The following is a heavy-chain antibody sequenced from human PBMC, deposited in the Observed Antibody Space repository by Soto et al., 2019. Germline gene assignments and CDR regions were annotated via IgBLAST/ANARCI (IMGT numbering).Heavy chain of an antibody. V-gene: IGHV1-69*13. Sequence: SVKVSCKASGGTFSSYAISWVRQAPGQGLEWMGGIIPIFGTANYAQKFQGRVTITADESTSTAYMELSSLRSEDTAVYYCARVFGDYDILTGYLRARTPFDPWGQGTLVTVSS. J-gene: IGHJ5*02. CDR3: ARVFGDYDILTGYLRARTPFDP. D-gene: IGHD3-9*01. CDR2: IIPIFGTA. CDR1: GGTFSSYA.